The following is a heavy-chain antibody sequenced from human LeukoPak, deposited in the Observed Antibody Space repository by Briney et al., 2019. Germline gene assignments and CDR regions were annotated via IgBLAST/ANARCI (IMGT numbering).Heavy chain of an antibody. J-gene: IGHJ4*02. CDR1: GFTFSSYA. CDR3: AKGGYYYDSSGYYYDFDY. CDR2: ISGSGGST. Sequence: GGSLRLSXAASGFTFSSYAMSWVRQAPGKGLEWVSAISGSGGSTYYADSVKGRFTISRDNSKNTLYLQMNSLRAEDTAVYYCAKGGYYYDSSGYYYDFDYWGQGTLVTVSS. V-gene: IGHV3-23*01. D-gene: IGHD3-22*01.